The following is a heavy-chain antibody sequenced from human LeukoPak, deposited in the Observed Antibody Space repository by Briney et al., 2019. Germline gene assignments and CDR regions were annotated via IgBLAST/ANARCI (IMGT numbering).Heavy chain of an antibody. J-gene: IGHJ4*02. D-gene: IGHD6-13*01. CDR3: ARSPLAVAGY. V-gene: IGHV3-21*01. Sequence: PGGSLRLSCAASGFTFNTYSLIRVRQAPGKGLEWVSSISGSSTYIFYAESVKGRFTISRDNAKNSLYLQMDGLRAEDTAVYYCARSPLAVAGYWGQGTLVTVSS. CDR2: ISGSSTYI. CDR1: GFTFNTYS.